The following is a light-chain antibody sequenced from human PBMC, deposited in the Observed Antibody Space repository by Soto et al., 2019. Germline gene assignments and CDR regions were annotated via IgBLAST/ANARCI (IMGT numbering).Light chain of an antibody. CDR2: DAS. V-gene: IGKV3-11*01. CDR1: QSISTY. Sequence: EIVLTQSPATLSLSPGERATLSCRASQSISTYLAWYQQKPGQAPRLLIYDASKRATGIPARFGGSGSGTDFPHTISSLEPEDFAVYYCQKRRNGPPPFGGGTKVEIK. J-gene: IGKJ4*01. CDR3: QKRRNGPPP.